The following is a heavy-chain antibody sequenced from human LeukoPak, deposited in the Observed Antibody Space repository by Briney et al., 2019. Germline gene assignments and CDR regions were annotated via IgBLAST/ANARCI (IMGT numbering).Heavy chain of an antibody. Sequence: GRSLRLSCAASGFTFSNNGMRWVRQAPGKGLEWVAVIWYDGTNKYYADSVKGRFTISRDNSKNTLYLQMNRLRAEDTAVYYCATKRGGYFDYWGQGTLVTVSS. CDR3: ATKRGGYFDY. V-gene: IGHV3-33*01. CDR2: IWYDGTNK. J-gene: IGHJ4*02. CDR1: GFTFSNNG.